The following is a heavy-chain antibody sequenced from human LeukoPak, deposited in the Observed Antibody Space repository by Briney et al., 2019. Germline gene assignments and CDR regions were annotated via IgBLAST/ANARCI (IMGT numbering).Heavy chain of an antibody. V-gene: IGHV4-59*01. J-gene: IGHJ5*02. D-gene: IGHD2-2*01. CDR3: AREGIVVVPAPQSLGFDP. CDR1: GGSISSYY. CDR2: IYYSGST. Sequence: PSETLSFTCTGSGGSISSYYWSWIRQPPGKGLEWIGYIYYSGSTNYNPSLKSRVTISVDTSKNQFSLKLSSVTAADTAVYYCAREGIVVVPAPQSLGFDPWGQGTLVTVSS.